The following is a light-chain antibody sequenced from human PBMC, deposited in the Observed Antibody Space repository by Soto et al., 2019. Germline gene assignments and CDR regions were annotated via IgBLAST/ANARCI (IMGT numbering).Light chain of an antibody. Sequence: QSVLTQPASESGSPGQWITISCKGTSSDIGSYNLVSWYQQHPGKAPKLMIYEGSKRPSGVSNRFSGSKSGNTASLTISGLQAEDEADYYCCSFAGGGTIFGGGTKLTVL. J-gene: IGLJ2*01. CDR3: CSFAGGGTI. CDR1: SSDIGSYNL. CDR2: EGS. V-gene: IGLV2-23*01.